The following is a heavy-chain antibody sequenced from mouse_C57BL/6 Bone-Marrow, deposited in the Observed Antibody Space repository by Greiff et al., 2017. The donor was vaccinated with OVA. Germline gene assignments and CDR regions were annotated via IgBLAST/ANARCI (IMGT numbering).Heavy chain of an antibody. CDR2: ISNLAYSI. CDR3: ARQRGDGYYVYYAMDY. D-gene: IGHD2-3*01. J-gene: IGHJ4*01. Sequence: EVNVVESGGGLVQPGGSLKLSCAASGFTFSDYGMAWVRQAPRKGPEWVAFISNLAYSIYYADTVTGRFTISRENAKNTLYLEMSSLRSEDTAMYYCARQRGDGYYVYYAMDYWGQGTSVTVSS. CDR1: GFTFSDYG. V-gene: IGHV5-15*01.